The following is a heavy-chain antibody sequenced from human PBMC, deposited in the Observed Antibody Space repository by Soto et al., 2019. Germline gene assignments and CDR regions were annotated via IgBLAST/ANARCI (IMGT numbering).Heavy chain of an antibody. CDR1: GGTXXXYA. J-gene: IGHJ5*02. Sequence: QVXLVQSGAEVKKPGSSVKVSCKASGGTXXXYAISWVRQAPXXGXXXXXXXIPIFGTANYAQKFQGRVTITADESTSTAYMELSSLRSEDTAVYYCARGIRGPAAICNWFDPWGQGTLVTVSS. CDR2: XIPIFGTA. V-gene: IGHV1-69*01. D-gene: IGHD2-2*01. CDR3: ARGIRGPAAICNWFDP.